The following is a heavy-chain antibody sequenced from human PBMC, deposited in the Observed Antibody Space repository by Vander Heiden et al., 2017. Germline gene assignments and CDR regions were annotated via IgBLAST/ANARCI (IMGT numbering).Heavy chain of an antibody. V-gene: IGHV1-58*01. D-gene: IGHD4-17*01. J-gene: IGHJ4*02. Sequence: QMQLVQSGSAVKKPGTSVQVSCKASGFTFTSSAVQWVRQARGKRLEWIGWIVGGSGNTNYAQKFQERVTITRDMSTSTAYMEMSSLRSEDTAVYYCAAEVYDYGDYGGFDYWGQGTLVTVSS. CDR3: AAEVYDYGDYGGFDY. CDR1: GFTFTSSA. CDR2: IVGGSGNT.